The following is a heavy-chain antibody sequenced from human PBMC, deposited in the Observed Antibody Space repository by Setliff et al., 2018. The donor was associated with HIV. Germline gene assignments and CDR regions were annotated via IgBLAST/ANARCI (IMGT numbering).Heavy chain of an antibody. D-gene: IGHD3-10*01. J-gene: IGHJ4*02. CDR3: ARPRLYNSALEY. Sequence: GGSLRLSCEASGFTVSSSYMAWVRQAPGKGLEWVSTIYSDGSTYHRDSVKGRFTISRDRSKNTLDLQMNSLRGEDTAVYYCARPRLYNSALEYWGQGALVTVSS. CDR2: IYSDGST. V-gene: IGHV3-53*01. CDR1: GFTVSSSY.